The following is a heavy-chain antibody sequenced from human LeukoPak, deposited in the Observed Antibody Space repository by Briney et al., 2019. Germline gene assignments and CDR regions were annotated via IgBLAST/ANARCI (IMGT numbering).Heavy chain of an antibody. D-gene: IGHD6-19*01. Sequence: VASVKVSCKASGYTFNNHYMYWVRQAPGQGLEWMGVINPSGGSTSYAQKFQGRVTMTRDTSTRTVYMEVNSLRSEDTAVYYCAAVGGSWPYYFDYWGQGTLVTVSS. CDR1: GYTFNNHY. V-gene: IGHV1-46*02. J-gene: IGHJ4*02. CDR2: INPSGGST. CDR3: AAVGGSWPYYFDY.